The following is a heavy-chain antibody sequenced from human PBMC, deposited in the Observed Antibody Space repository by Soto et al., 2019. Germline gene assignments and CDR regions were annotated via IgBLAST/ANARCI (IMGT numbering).Heavy chain of an antibody. Sequence: QVQLVQSGAELKKPGASVKVSCKTSGYTFSNYAISWVRQAPGQGLEWMGWISSYNSNNGDTKSAQMLQGRVTMTIDTSAPSAYMELRSVGSDDTAVYYCAGAELERGEVVYSGMDAWGQGPTCTVSS. CDR3: AGAELERGEVVYSGMDA. CDR1: GYTFSNYA. V-gene: IGHV1-18*04. CDR2: ISSYNSNNGDT. J-gene: IGHJ6*02. D-gene: IGHD1-1*01.